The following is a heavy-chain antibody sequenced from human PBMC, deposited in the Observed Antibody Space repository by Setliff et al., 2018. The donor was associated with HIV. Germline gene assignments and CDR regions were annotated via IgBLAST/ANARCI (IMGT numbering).Heavy chain of an antibody. D-gene: IGHD6-13*01. Sequence: SETLSLTCTVSNSSVSSNYYYWGWIRQPPGKGLQWIGNVYYSGSTYYTPSFRGRVTISVDSSKNQFSLKLTSVTAADTAIYFCARRRKFGAAAAGPMDYWGQGTLVTVSS. J-gene: IGHJ4*01. CDR1: NSSVSSNYYY. V-gene: IGHV4-39*01. CDR3: ARRRKFGAAAAGPMDY. CDR2: VYYSGST.